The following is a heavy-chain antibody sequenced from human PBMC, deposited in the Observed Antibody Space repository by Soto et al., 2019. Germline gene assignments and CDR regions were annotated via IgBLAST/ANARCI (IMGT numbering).Heavy chain of an antibody. D-gene: IGHD3-9*01. CDR2: IYDSVNT. Sequence: LPLTCTVSGDSLSSGGHYWSWIRQHPGKGLEWIGHIYDSVNTYYSPSLRSRVTISADMSKNQFSLNLRSVTAADTAVYYCARVDHRGYFAILTDYWGQGTLVTVSS. J-gene: IGHJ4*02. CDR1: GDSLSSGGHY. V-gene: IGHV4-31*03. CDR3: ARVDHRGYFAILTDY.